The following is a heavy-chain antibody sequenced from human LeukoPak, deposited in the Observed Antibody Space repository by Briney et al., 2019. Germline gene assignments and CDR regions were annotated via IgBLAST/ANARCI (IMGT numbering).Heavy chain of an antibody. J-gene: IGHJ6*02. CDR1: GGSISSSSYY. CDR2: IYYSGST. Sequence: SETLSLTCTVSGGSISSSSYYWGWIRQPPGKGLEWIGSIYYSGSTYYNPSLKSRVTISVDTSKNQFSLKLSSVTAADTAVYYCAKGGSSWASGGAYYYYYGMDVWGQGTTVTVSS. CDR3: AKGGSSWASGGAYYYYYGMDV. V-gene: IGHV4-39*01. D-gene: IGHD6-13*01.